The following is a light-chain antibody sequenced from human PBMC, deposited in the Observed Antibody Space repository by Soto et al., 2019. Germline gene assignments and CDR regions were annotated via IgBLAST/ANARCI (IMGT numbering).Light chain of an antibody. Sequence: QSALTQPASVSGSPGQSITISCTGTSSDVGGYNYVSWYQQHPGKAPKLMIYEVSNRPSGVSNRFSGSKSGNTASLTISGLQAEDEADYYCSSYTSIITVIIGGGTKLTVL. V-gene: IGLV2-14*01. CDR1: SSDVGGYNY. J-gene: IGLJ2*01. CDR3: SSYTSIITVI. CDR2: EVS.